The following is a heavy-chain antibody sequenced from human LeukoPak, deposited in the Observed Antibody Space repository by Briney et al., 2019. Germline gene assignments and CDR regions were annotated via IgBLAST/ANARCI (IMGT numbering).Heavy chain of an antibody. CDR3: ARGLSGYYSSY. Sequence: GGSLRLSCAASGFTFSSYWMNWVRQAPGKGLEWVVNIKQDGSEKYYVDSVKGRFTISRDNAKNSLYLQMNSLRAEDTAVYYCARGLSGYYSSYWGQGTLVTVSS. CDR2: IKQDGSEK. J-gene: IGHJ4*02. CDR1: GFTFSSYW. D-gene: IGHD1-26*01. V-gene: IGHV3-7*01.